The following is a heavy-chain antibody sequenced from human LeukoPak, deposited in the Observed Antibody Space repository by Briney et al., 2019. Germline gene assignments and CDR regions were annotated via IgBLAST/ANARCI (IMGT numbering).Heavy chain of an antibody. CDR3: ASPLTPRMVRGKVFDY. CDR1: GFTFSDYY. D-gene: IGHD3-10*01. Sequence: GGSLRLSCAASGFTFSDYYMSWIRQAPGKGLEWVSAISGSGGSTYYADSVKGRFTISRDNSKSTLYLQMNSLRAEDTAVYYCASPLTPRMVRGKVFDYWGQGTLVTVSS. J-gene: IGHJ4*02. CDR2: ISGSGGST. V-gene: IGHV3-23*01.